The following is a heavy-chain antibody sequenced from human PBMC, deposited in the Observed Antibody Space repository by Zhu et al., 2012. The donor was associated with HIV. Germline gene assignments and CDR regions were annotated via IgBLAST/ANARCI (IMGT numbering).Heavy chain of an antibody. CDR1: GGSISSSSYY. V-gene: IGHV4-39*01. Sequence: QVQLQESGPGLVKPSETLSLTCTVSGGSISSSSYYWGWIRQPPGKGLEWIGSIYYSGSTYYNPSLKSRVTISVDTSKNQFSLKLSSVTAADTAVYYCARHGLSRYSSSWPNWFDPWGQGTLVTVSS. D-gene: IGHD6-13*01. J-gene: IGHJ5*02. CDR3: ARHGLSRYSSSWPNWFDP. CDR2: IYYSGST.